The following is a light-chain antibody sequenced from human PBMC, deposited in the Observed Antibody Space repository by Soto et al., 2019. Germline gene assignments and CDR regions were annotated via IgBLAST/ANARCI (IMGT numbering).Light chain of an antibody. Sequence: DIVMTQSPLSLPVTPGERASISCRSSQSLLHSNGYNYLDWYLQKPGQSPQILIYLGSNRSSGVPDRFSGSGSGTDLKLKISRVEAEDVGVYYCMKPLQTPRTCGQGTKVDIK. CDR2: LGS. CDR3: MKPLQTPRT. V-gene: IGKV2-28*01. J-gene: IGKJ1*01. CDR1: QSLLHSNGYNY.